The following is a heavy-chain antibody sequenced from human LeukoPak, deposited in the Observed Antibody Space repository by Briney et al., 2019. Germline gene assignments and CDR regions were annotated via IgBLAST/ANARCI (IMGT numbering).Heavy chain of an antibody. Sequence: ASVKVSCKASGYTFTSYGISWVRQAPGQGLEWMGWISANDGNTDYPQKLQGRVTMTTDTSTSTAYMELRSLRSDDTAVYYCARGSRLGDGDAFDIWGQGTMVTVSS. CDR2: ISANDGNT. D-gene: IGHD3-10*01. V-gene: IGHV1-18*01. CDR1: GYTFTSYG. CDR3: ARGSRLGDGDAFDI. J-gene: IGHJ3*02.